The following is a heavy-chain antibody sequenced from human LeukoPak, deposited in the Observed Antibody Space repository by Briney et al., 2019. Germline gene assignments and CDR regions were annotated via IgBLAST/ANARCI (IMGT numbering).Heavy chain of an antibody. CDR2: IYYSGST. J-gene: IGHJ4*02. CDR1: GGSISSYY. D-gene: IGHD3-16*01. Sequence: SETLSLTCTVSGGSISSYYWSWIRQPPGKGLEWIGYIYYSGSTNHNPSLKSRVAISVDTSRNQFSLKLSSVTAADTAVYYCATLPFGGPRRVFDYWGQGIPVTVSS. CDR3: ATLPFGGPRRVFDY. V-gene: IGHV4-59*01.